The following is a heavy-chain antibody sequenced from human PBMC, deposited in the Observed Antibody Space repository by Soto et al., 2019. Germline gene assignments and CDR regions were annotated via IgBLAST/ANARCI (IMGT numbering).Heavy chain of an antibody. CDR3: ATPSYDFWSGYYHPFDG. CDR2: IWYDGSSK. D-gene: IGHD3-3*01. J-gene: IGHJ4*02. Sequence: QVKLVESGGGVVQPGRSLRLSCAVSGFTFSSYGMHWVRQAPGKGLEWVALIWYDGSSKFYADSVKGRFTISRDNSKNTLPLEMSSLRAEDTAMYYCATPSYDFWSGYYHPFDGWGQGTLVTVSS. CDR1: GFTFSSYG. V-gene: IGHV3-33*01.